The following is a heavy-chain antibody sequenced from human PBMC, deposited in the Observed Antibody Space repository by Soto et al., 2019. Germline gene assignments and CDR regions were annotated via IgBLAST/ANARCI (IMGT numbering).Heavy chain of an antibody. CDR1: GFTFSDHY. V-gene: IGHV3-72*01. CDR2: IRNRANSYTT. D-gene: IGHD1-20*01. J-gene: IGHJ4*02. Sequence: EVQLVESGGGLVQPGGSLRLSCAASGFTFSDHYMDWVRQAPGKGLEWVGRIRNRANSYTTEFAASVKGRFTISRDDSKNSLYLQMSTLKPEDTAVYYCARVYRSNWSDAYFDYWGQGTLVTVSS. CDR3: ARVYRSNWSDAYFDY.